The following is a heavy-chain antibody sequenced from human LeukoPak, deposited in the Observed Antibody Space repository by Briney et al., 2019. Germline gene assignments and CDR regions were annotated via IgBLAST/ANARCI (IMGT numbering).Heavy chain of an antibody. D-gene: IGHD3-16*01. CDR2: IFGNGVKT. Sequence: GGSLRLSCAASGFTFSGHSMTWVRQTPGKGLEWVSVIFGNGVKTYYADSLKGQFTISRDNSKSTLYLQMNSLRADDTAVYYCARVGDWSNYFGMDAWGQGTTVSVSS. V-gene: IGHV3-23*01. CDR1: GFTFSGHS. CDR3: ARVGDWSNYFGMDA. J-gene: IGHJ6*02.